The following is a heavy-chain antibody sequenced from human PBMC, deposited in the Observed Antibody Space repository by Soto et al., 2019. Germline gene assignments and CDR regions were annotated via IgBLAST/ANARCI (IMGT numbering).Heavy chain of an antibody. CDR1: GFTFDDYA. Sequence: EVQLVESGGGLVQPGRSLRLSCAASGFTFDDYAMHWVRQAPGKGLEWVSGISWNSGSIGYADSVKGRFTISRDNAKNSLYLQMNSLRAEDTVLYYCARLGYYYYMDVWGKGTTVTVSS. D-gene: IGHD6-19*01. CDR3: ARLGYYYYMDV. J-gene: IGHJ6*03. CDR2: ISWNSGSI. V-gene: IGHV3-9*01.